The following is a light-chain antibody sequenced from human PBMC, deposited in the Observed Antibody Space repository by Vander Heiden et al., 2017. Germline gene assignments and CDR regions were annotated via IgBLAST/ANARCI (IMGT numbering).Light chain of an antibody. Sequence: DIQMTQSPSSLSASVGDRVTITCRASQSISSYLNWYQQKPGKAPKLLIYAASSLQSGVPSRFSGSGSGTDFTRTISRLQPEDFATYYCQQSYSTPTTFGQGTRLEIK. CDR3: QQSYSTPTT. CDR1: QSISSY. CDR2: AAS. J-gene: IGKJ5*01. V-gene: IGKV1-39*01.